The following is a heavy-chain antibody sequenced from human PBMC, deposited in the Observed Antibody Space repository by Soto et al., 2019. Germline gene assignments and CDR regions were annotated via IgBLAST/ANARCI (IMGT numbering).Heavy chain of an antibody. Sequence: SETLSLTCSVSGISVSTSDYYWGWVHQPPGKGLDWIGNIYYSGSTFYNPSLRSRVTLSVDTSKNQFSLRLNSVTAADTAVYFCAGFVVPASRNSDFDYWGKGTLVTVSS. V-gene: IGHV4-39*01. D-gene: IGHD2-15*01. CDR1: GISVSTSDYY. CDR2: IYYSGST. J-gene: IGHJ4*02. CDR3: AGFVVPASRNSDFDY.